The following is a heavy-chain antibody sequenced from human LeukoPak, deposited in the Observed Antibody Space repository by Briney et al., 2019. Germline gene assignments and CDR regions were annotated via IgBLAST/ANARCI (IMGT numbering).Heavy chain of an antibody. CDR2: LYTRGST. J-gene: IGHJ3*02. CDR3: ARGRYCSADICSGGDAFDI. Sequence: PSETLSLTCTVSGGSLNNYYWSWIRQPAGKGLEWIGRLYTRGSTNYNPSLKTRVTMSVDTSKNQFSLKLSSVTAADTAVYYCARGRYCSADICSGGDAFDIWGQGTMVSVSS. V-gene: IGHV4-4*07. D-gene: IGHD2-15*01. CDR1: GGSLNNYY.